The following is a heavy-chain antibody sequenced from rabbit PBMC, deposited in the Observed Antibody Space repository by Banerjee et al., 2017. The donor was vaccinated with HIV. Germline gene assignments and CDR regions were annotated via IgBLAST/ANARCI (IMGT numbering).Heavy chain of an antibody. Sequence: QEQLEESGGDLVKPEGSLTLTCKASGFSFSNGYVMCWVRQAPGKGLEWIACIETTSGATWYASWAKGRFTISKTSSTTVTLQMTSLTAADTATYFCARDRGVMPAFNLWGPGTLVTVS. CDR3: ARDRGVMPAFNL. CDR1: GFSFSNGYV. V-gene: IGHV1S45*01. CDR2: IETTSGAT. J-gene: IGHJ4*01.